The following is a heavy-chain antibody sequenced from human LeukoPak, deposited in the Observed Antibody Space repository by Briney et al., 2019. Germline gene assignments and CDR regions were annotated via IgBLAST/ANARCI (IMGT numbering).Heavy chain of an antibody. CDR3: ARRQYYYGSGSPTFYYYYGMDV. D-gene: IGHD3-10*01. V-gene: IGHV3-30-3*01. CDR2: ISYDGSNK. Sequence: GGSLRLSCAASGFTFSSYAMHWVRQAPGKGLEWVAVISYDGSNKYHADSVKGRFTISRDNSKNTLYLQMNSLRAEDTAVYYCARRQYYYGSGSPTFYYYYGMDVWGQGTTVTVSS. CDR1: GFTFSSYA. J-gene: IGHJ6*02.